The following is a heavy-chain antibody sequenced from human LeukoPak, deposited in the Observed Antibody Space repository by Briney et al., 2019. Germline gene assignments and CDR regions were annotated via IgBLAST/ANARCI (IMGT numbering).Heavy chain of an antibody. V-gene: IGHV3-23*01. CDR1: GFTLSSYG. CDR3: AKDEMATITFFDY. CDR2: VSATGYTT. J-gene: IGHJ4*02. Sequence: GGSLRLSCVASGFTLSSYGMSWVRQAPGKGLEWVSYVSATGYTTSYADSVKGRFTISRDNSKNTLYLQMNSLRAEDTAVYYCAKDEMATITFFDYWGQGTLVTVSS. D-gene: IGHD5-24*01.